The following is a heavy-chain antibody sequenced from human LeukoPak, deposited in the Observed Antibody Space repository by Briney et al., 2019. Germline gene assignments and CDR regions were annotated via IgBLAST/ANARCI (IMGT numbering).Heavy chain of an antibody. J-gene: IGHJ3*02. CDR2: ISYDGSNK. Sequence: GGSLRLSCAASGFTFSSYAMHWVRQAPGKGLEWVAVISYDGSNKYYADSVKGRFTISRDNSKNTLYLQMNSLRAEDTAVYYCARARTAPNSGDDAFDIWGQGTMVTVSS. CDR3: ARARTAPNSGDDAFDI. CDR1: GFTFSSYA. V-gene: IGHV3-30*14. D-gene: IGHD6-19*01.